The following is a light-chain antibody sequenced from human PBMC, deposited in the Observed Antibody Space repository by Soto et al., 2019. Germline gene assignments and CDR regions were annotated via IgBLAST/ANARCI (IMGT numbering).Light chain of an antibody. CDR1: ESISNSY. V-gene: IGKV3-20*01. Sequence: EIVLTQSPGTLSLSPGERATLSCRASESISNSYLAWYQQKPGQAPRVLIYVASTRATGIPARFSGSGSGTDFTLSISRVEPEDFAGYYCQQYGTSPRTVGQGTKVEIK. J-gene: IGKJ1*01. CDR3: QQYGTSPRT. CDR2: VAS.